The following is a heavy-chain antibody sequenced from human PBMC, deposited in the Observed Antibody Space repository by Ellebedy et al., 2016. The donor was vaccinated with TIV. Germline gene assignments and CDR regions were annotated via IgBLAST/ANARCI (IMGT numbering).Heavy chain of an antibody. CDR1: GFSLTGSD. Sequence: PGGSLRLSCAASGFSLTGSDLHWVRRPAGKGLEWVSASGAAGDTYYPDSVRGRFTISRDNSKNTLYLQMNSLRAEDTAVYYCAKEQSSSWYSFYFDYWGQGTLVTVSS. V-gene: IGHV3-13*01. D-gene: IGHD6-13*01. CDR3: AKEQSSSWYSFYFDY. CDR2: SGAAGDT. J-gene: IGHJ4*02.